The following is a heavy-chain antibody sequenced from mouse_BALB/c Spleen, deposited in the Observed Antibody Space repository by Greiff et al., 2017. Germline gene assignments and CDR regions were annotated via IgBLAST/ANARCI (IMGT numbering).Heavy chain of an antibody. V-gene: IGHV4-2*02. CDR3: ARLTSAYYYGSSSYAMDY. CDR1: GFDFSRYW. Sequence: EVQGVESGGGLVQPGGSLNLSCAASGFDFSRYWMSWARQAPGKGQEWIGEINPGSSTINYTPSLKDKFIISRDNAKNTLYLQMSKVRSEDTALYYCARLTSAYYYGSSSYAMDYWGQGTSVTVSS. CDR2: INPGSSTI. J-gene: IGHJ4*01. D-gene: IGHD1-1*01.